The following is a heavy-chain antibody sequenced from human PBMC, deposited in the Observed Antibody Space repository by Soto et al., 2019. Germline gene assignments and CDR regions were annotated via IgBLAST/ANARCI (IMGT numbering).Heavy chain of an antibody. CDR1: GFTFRSYG. V-gene: IGHV3-33*01. CDR3: ARDLGRPVGSIKNDAFDL. CDR2: IWYDGSNK. D-gene: IGHD1-26*01. Sequence: QVQLVESGGGVVQPGRSLRLSCAASGFTFRSYGMHWVRQAPGKGLEWVSVIWYDGSNKYYADSLKGRFTISRDTSKNTLYLQMDSLRAEDTAVYYCARDLGRPVGSIKNDAFDLWGQGTMVTVSS. J-gene: IGHJ3*01.